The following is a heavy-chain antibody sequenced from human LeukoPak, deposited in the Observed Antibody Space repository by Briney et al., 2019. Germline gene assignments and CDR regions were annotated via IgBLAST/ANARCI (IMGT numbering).Heavy chain of an antibody. J-gene: IGHJ4*02. CDR3: ASQGYCSSTSCYTGFPFDY. V-gene: IGHV4-39*01. D-gene: IGHD2-2*02. CDR2: IYYSGST. Sequence: PSETPSLTCTVSGGSISSSSYYWGWIRQPPGKGLEWIGSIYYSGSTYYNPSLKSRVTISVDTSKNQFSLKLSSVTAADTAVYYCASQGYCSSTSCYTGFPFDYWGQGTLVTVSS. CDR1: GGSISSSSYY.